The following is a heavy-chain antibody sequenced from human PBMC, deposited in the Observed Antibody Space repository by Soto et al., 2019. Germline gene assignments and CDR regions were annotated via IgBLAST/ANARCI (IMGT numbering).Heavy chain of an antibody. CDR2: IIPILGIA. D-gene: IGHD5-12*01. CDR3: ARDSGYDSIVGY. J-gene: IGHJ4*02. V-gene: IGHV1-69*04. CDR1: GGTFSSYT. Sequence: SVKVSCKASGGTFSSYTISWVRQAPGQGLEWMGRIIPILGIANYAQKFQGRVTITADKSTSTAYMELSSLRSEDTAVYYCARDSGYDSIVGYSGQGTLVTVSS.